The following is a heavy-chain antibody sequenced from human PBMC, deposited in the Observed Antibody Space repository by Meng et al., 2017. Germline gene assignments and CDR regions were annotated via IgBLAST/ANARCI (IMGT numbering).Heavy chain of an antibody. CDR2: LRPDGTEK. D-gene: IGHD2-21*02. CDR1: GITVSNNW. CDR3: ARAQHCGGDCYWQLDY. V-gene: IGHV3-7*01. Sequence: GESLKISCAASGITVSNNWMSWVRQAPGKGLECVATLRPDGTEKYFVDSVKGRFTISRDNAKNSLYLQMNSLRAEDTAVYYCARAQHCGGDCYWQLDYWGQGTLVTVSS. J-gene: IGHJ4*02.